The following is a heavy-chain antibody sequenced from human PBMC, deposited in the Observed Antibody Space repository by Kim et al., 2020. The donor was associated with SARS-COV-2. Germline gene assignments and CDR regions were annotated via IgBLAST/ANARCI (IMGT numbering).Heavy chain of an antibody. CDR1: GGSISSGGYY. CDR3: ARVLGGSGSYFYYYYGMDV. V-gene: IGHV4-31*03. Sequence: SETLSLTCTVSGGSISSGGYYWSWIRQHPGKGLEWIGYIYYSGSTYYNPSLKSRVTISVDTSKNQFSLKLSSVTAADTAVYYCARVLGGSGSYFYYYYGMDVWGQGTTVTVSS. J-gene: IGHJ6*02. D-gene: IGHD3-10*01. CDR2: IYYSGST.